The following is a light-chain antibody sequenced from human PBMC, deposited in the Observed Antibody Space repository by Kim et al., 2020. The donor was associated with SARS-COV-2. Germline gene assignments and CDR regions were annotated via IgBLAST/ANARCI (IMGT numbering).Light chain of an antibody. V-gene: IGKV1-33*01. CDR2: DAS. Sequence: SVGDRVTITCQASQDISNYLNWYQQKPGKAPKLLIYDASNLETGVPSRFSGSGSGTDFTFTISSLQPEDIATYYCQQYDNLQRWYTFGQGTKLEI. CDR1: QDISNY. CDR3: QQYDNLQRWYT. J-gene: IGKJ2*01.